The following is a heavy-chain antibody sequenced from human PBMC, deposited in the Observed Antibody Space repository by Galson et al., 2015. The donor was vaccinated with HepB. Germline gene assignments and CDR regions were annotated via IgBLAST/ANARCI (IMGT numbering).Heavy chain of an antibody. CDR1: GYIFTNFV. Sequence: SVKVSCKASGYIFTNFVVHWVRQAPGQRLEWMGWINAGSGSIRYSQKFQDRVTITSDTSASTAYMESSRLRSEDTAVYYCARDRATGRSDWELDYWGQGTLVIVS. J-gene: IGHJ4*02. V-gene: IGHV1-3*01. D-gene: IGHD2-21*02. CDR3: ARDRATGRSDWELDY. CDR2: INAGSGSI.